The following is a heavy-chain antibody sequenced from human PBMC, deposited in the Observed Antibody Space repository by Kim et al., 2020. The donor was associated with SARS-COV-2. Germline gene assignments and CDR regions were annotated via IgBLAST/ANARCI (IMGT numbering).Heavy chain of an antibody. CDR2: ST. J-gene: IGHJ4*02. V-gene: IGHV3-74*01. CDR3: AREGAVPFDY. D-gene: IGHD6-19*01. Sequence: STSYADSVKGRVTISRDNAKNTLYLQRNSLRAEDTAVYYCAREGAVPFDYWGQGTLVTVSS.